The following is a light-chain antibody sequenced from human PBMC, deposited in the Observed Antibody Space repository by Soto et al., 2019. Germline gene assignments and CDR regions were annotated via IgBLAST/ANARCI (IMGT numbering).Light chain of an antibody. CDR1: SSDVGSYNL. CDR3: CSYAGSRV. J-gene: IGLJ3*02. V-gene: IGLV2-23*01. CDR2: EGS. Sequence: QSALTQPASVSGSPGQSITISCTGTSSDVGSYNLVSWYQQHPGKAPKLMIYEGSKRPSGVSNRFSGSKSGNTASLTISGLQAEDEADYYCCSYAGSRVFGRGTDVTVL.